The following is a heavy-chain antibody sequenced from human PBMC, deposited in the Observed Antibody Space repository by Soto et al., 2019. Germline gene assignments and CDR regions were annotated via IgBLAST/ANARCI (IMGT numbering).Heavy chain of an antibody. CDR3: ARDEGRGYPSGSYFWRLGYYYRTDV. V-gene: IGHV1-18*04. J-gene: IGHJ6*02. D-gene: IGHD3-10*01. Sequence: ASVKVSCKASGYTFTSYGISWVRQAPGQGLEWMGWISAYNGNTNYEQKLQGRVTMTTETSTSTAYMELRSLRSDDTAVYYCARDEGRGYPSGSYFWRLGYYYRTDVWG. CDR2: ISAYNGNT. CDR1: GYTFTSYG.